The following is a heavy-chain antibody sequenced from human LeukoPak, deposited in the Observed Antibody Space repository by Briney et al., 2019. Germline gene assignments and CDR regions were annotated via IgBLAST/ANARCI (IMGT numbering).Heavy chain of an antibody. Sequence: PGGSLRLSCAASGFTFSNYAMSWVRQAPGKGLEWVSVIYSGGSTYYADSVKGRFTISRDNSKNTLYLQMNSLRAEDTAVYYCARDMYSSSFGYWGQGTLVTVSS. CDR3: ARDMYSSSFGY. J-gene: IGHJ4*02. CDR2: IYSGGST. D-gene: IGHD6-13*01. V-gene: IGHV3-53*01. CDR1: GFTFSNYA.